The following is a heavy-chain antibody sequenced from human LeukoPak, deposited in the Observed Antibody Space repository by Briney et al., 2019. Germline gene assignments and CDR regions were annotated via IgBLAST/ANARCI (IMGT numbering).Heavy chain of an antibody. J-gene: IGHJ4*02. Sequence: GGSLSLSSAAYAFTFSSYAMSWVRQAPGKGLEWVSAISGSGGSTYYADPVKGRFTISRDNSKNSLYLQMNSLGAEDTAVYYCAKDLRTPYFDYWGQGTLVTVSS. CDR1: AFTFSSYA. D-gene: IGHD2-15*01. CDR3: AKDLRTPYFDY. V-gene: IGHV3-23*01. CDR2: ISGSGGST.